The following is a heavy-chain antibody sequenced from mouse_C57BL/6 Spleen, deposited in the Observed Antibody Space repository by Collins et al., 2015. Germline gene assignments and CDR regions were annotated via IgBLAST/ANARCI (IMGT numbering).Heavy chain of an antibody. V-gene: IGHV9-3*01. J-gene: IGHJ4*01. Sequence: QIQLVQSGPELKKPGETVKISCKASGYTFTTYGMSWVKQAPGKGLKWMGWINTYSGVPTYADDFKGRFAFSLETSASTAYLQINNLKNGDTATYFCARDIRYYYGSSYAMDYWGQGTSVTVSS. CDR1: GYTFTTYG. CDR3: ARDIRYYYGSSYAMDY. D-gene: IGHD1-1*01. CDR2: INTYSGVP.